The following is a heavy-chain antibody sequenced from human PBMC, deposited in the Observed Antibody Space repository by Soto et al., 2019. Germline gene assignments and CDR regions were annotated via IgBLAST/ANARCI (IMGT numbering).Heavy chain of an antibody. CDR3: ARVGDDELRITIFGVVTERDYGMDV. Sequence: PGGSLRLSCAASGFTFSSYAMHWVRQAPGKGLEWVAVISYDGSNKYYADSVKGRFTISRDNSKNTLYLQMNSLRAEDTAVYYCARVGDDELRITIFGVVTERDYGMDVWGQGTTVTVSS. D-gene: IGHD3-3*01. CDR2: ISYDGSNK. CDR1: GFTFSSYA. V-gene: IGHV3-30-3*01. J-gene: IGHJ6*02.